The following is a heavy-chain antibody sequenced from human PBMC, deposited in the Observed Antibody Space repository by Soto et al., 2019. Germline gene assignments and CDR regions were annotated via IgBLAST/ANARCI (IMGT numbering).Heavy chain of an antibody. CDR2: IYKSTTT. D-gene: IGHD2-15*01. CDR3: ARGRYCLTGRCFPNWFDS. J-gene: IGHJ5*01. V-gene: IGHV4-30-4*01. Sequence: PSETLSLTCSVSGDSISTVDYFWAWIRQPPGQALEYIGYIYKSTTTYYNPSFESRVAISLDTSKSQFSLTVTSVTAADTAVYFCARGRYCLTGRCFPNWFDSGGQGTLVTVSS. CDR1: GDSISTVDYF.